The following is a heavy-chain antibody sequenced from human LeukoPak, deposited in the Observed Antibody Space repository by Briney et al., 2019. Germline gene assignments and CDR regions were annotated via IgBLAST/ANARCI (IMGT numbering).Heavy chain of an antibody. D-gene: IGHD3-3*01. Sequence: GGSLRLSCAASGFTFSSYEMNWVRQAPGKGLEWVSYISSSGSTIYCADSVKGRFTISRDNAKNSLYLQMNSLRAEDTAVYYCVTYYDFWSWEGYWGQGTLVTVSS. CDR1: GFTFSSYE. V-gene: IGHV3-48*03. CDR3: VTYYDFWSWEGY. CDR2: ISSSGSTI. J-gene: IGHJ4*02.